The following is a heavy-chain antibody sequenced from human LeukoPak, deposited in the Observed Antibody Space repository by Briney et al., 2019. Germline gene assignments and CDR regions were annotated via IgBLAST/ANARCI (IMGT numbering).Heavy chain of an antibody. CDR3: AEASLQSLPNNGRYSHLPEH. Sequence: GASVKVSCKASGYTVTDCYMHWVQQAPGKGLEWMGRIDPEDGETKYSEKFQGRVAVTADTTTDTVFMELSGLTSEDTAVYYCAEASLQSLPNNGRYSHLPEHWGQGTLVTVSS. J-gene: IGHJ4*02. V-gene: IGHV1-69-2*01. CDR2: IDPEDGET. CDR1: GYTVTDCY. D-gene: IGHD1/OR15-1a*01.